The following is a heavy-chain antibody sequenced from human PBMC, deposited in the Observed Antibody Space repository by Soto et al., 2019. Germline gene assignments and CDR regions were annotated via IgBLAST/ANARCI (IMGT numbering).Heavy chain of an antibody. V-gene: IGHV2-5*02. CDR1: GFSLSTSGVG. J-gene: IGHJ5*02. CDR2: IYWDDDK. Sequence: SGPTLVNPTQTLTLTCTFSGFSLSTSGVGVGWIRQPPGKALEWLAPIYWDDDKRYSPSLKSRLTITKDTSKNQVVLTMTNMDPVDTATYYCAHSLYDYVWGTNWFDPWGQGTLVTVSS. CDR3: AHSLYDYVWGTNWFDP. D-gene: IGHD3-16*01.